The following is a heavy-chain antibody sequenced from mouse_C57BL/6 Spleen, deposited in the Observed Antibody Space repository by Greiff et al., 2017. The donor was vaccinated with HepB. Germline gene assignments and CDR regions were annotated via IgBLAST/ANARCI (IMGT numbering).Heavy chain of an antibody. CDR2: ISNGGGST. CDR3: ARQYDYDEGWFAD. D-gene: IGHD2-4*01. CDR1: GFTFSDYY. J-gene: IGHJ3*01. V-gene: IGHV5-12*01. Sequence: EVQRVESGGGLVQPGGSLKLSCAASGFTFSDYYMYWVRQTPEKRLEWVAYISNGGGSTYYPDTVKGRFTISRDNAKNTLYLQMSRLKSEDTAMYYCARQYDYDEGWFADWGQGTLVTVSA.